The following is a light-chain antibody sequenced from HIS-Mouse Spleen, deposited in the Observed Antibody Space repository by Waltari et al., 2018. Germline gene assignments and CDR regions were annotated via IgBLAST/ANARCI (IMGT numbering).Light chain of an antibody. CDR3: QQYDNLHRLT. V-gene: IGKV1-33*01. J-gene: IGKJ3*01. Sequence: DIQMTQSPSSLSASVGDRVTITCQASQDISNYLNWYQQKPGKAHKLLIYDASNLETGVPSRFSGSGSGTDFTFTISSLQPEDIATYYCQQYDNLHRLTFGPGTKVDIK. CDR1: QDISNY. CDR2: DAS.